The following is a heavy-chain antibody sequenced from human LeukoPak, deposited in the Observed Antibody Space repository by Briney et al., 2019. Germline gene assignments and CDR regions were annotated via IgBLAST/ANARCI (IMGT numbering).Heavy chain of an antibody. V-gene: IGHV3-23*01. CDR2: ISDSGGST. Sequence: PGGSLRLSCAVSGITLSNYGMTWVRQAPGKGLEWVARISDSGGSTNYADSVKGRLPISRDNPKNTLYLQMNSLRAEDTAVYFCAKRGVVIRVILVGFHKEAYYFDSWGQGALVTVSS. J-gene: IGHJ4*02. D-gene: IGHD3-22*01. CDR1: GITLSNYG. CDR3: AKRGVVIRVILVGFHKEAYYFDS.